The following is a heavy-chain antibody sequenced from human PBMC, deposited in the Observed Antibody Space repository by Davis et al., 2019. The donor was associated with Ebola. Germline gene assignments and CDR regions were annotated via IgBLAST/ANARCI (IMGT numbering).Heavy chain of an antibody. CDR2: IWYDGSNK. D-gene: IGHD5-18*01. CDR3: ARGPTAMVTGGYFDY. V-gene: IGHV3-33*08. CDR1: GFTFSSYG. Sequence: PGGSLRLSCAASGFTFSSYGMHWVRQAPGKGLEWVAVIWYDGSNKYYADSVKGRFTISRDNSKNTLYLQMNSLRAEDTAVYYCARGPTAMVTGGYFDYWGQGTLVTVSS. J-gene: IGHJ4*02.